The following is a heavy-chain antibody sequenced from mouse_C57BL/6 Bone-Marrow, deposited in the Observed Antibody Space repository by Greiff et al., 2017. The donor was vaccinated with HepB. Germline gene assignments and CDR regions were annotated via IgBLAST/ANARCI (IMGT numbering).Heavy chain of an antibody. D-gene: IGHD1-3*01. Sequence: VQLQQSGPELVKPGASVKISCKASGYAFSSSWMNWVKQRPGKGLEWIGRIYPGDGDTNYNGKFKGKATLTADKSASTAYMQLSSLTSEDSAVYFGGGIKAWFAYWGQGTLVTVSA. CDR3: GGIKAWFAY. CDR1: GYAFSSSW. CDR2: IYPGDGDT. V-gene: IGHV1-82*01. J-gene: IGHJ3*01.